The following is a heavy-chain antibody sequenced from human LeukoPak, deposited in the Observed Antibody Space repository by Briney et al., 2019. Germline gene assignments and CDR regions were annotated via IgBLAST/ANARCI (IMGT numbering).Heavy chain of an antibody. CDR3: ARAITIFGVVITPLSYGMDV. CDR2: IIPIFGTA. Sequence: SVKVSCKASGYTFPGHHIHWVRQAPGQGLEWMGWIIPIFGTANYAQKFQGRVTITADESTSTAYMELSSLRSEDTAVYYCARAITIFGVVITPLSYGMDVWGQGTTVTVSS. J-gene: IGHJ6*02. D-gene: IGHD3-3*01. CDR1: GYTFPGHH. V-gene: IGHV1-69*13.